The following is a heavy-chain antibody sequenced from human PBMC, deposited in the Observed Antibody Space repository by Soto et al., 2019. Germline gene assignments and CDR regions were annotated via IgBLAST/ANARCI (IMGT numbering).Heavy chain of an antibody. J-gene: IGHJ4*02. Sequence: GGSLRLSCAASGFTFSSYAMSWVRQAPGKGLEWVSAISGSGGSTYYADSVKGRFTISRDNSKNTLYLQMNSLRAEDTAVYYCAKTSRDIVVVPADSYDYWGQGTLVTSPQ. CDR1: GFTFSSYA. D-gene: IGHD2-2*01. CDR2: ISGSGGST. V-gene: IGHV3-23*01. CDR3: AKTSRDIVVVPADSYDY.